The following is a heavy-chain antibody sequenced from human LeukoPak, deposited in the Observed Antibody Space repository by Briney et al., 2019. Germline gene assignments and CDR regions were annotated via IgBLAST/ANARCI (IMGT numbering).Heavy chain of an antibody. V-gene: IGHV4-4*09. J-gene: IGHJ6*03. CDR3: ARGCVWFGELLTSLGYYYYYMDV. CDR1: GGSISSYY. CDR2: IYTSGST. Sequence: PSETLSLTCTVSGGSISSYYWSWLRQPPGKGLEWIGYIYTSGSTNYNPYLKSRVTISVDTSKNQFSLKLSSVTAADTAVYYCARGCVWFGELLTSLGYYYYYMDVWGKGTTVTVSS. D-gene: IGHD3-10*01.